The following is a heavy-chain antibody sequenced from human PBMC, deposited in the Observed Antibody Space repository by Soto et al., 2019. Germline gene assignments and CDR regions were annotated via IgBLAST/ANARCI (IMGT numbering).Heavy chain of an antibody. Sequence: GESLKISCKGSGYSFTSYWIGWVRQMPGKGLEWMGIIYPGDSDTRYSPSFQGQVTISADKSISTAYLQWSSLKASDTAMYYCARRQGYGGNSESVAFDIWGQGTMVTVSS. CDR3: ARRQGYGGNSESVAFDI. V-gene: IGHV5-51*01. CDR1: GYSFTSYW. J-gene: IGHJ3*02. CDR2: IYPGDSDT. D-gene: IGHD4-17*01.